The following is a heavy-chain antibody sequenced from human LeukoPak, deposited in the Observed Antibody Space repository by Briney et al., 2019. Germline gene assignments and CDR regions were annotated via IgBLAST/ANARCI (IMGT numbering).Heavy chain of an antibody. CDR2: IKQDGSEK. D-gene: IGHD1-26*01. Sequence: GGSLRLSCAASGFTFSSYWMSWVRQAPGKGLEWVANIKQDGSEKYYVDSVKGRFTISRDNAKNSLYLQMNSLRVEDTAVYYCARDSRSGNYFYYYMDVWGKGTTVTVSS. V-gene: IGHV3-7*01. J-gene: IGHJ6*03. CDR3: ARDSRSGNYFYYYMDV. CDR1: GFTFSSYW.